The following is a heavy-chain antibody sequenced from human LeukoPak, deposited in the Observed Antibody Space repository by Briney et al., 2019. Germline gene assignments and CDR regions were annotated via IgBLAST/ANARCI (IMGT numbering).Heavy chain of an antibody. D-gene: IGHD6-13*01. V-gene: IGHV1-69*13. J-gene: IGHJ5*02. CDR2: IVPIFGTA. CDR1: GGTFSSYS. Sequence: SVKVSCKASGGTFSSYSISWVRQAPGQGLEWMGGIVPIFGTADYAQKFQGRVTITADESTSTAYMELSSLRSEDTAVYYCARDRAAAGLNNWFDPWGQGTRVTVSS. CDR3: ARDRAAAGLNNWFDP.